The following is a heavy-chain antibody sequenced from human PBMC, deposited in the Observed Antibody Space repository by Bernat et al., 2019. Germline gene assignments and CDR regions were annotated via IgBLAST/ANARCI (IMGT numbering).Heavy chain of an antibody. V-gene: IGHV3-23*01. Sequence: EVQLLESGGGLVQPGGSLRLSCAASGFTFSSYAMSWVRQAPGKGLEWVSAISGSGGSTYSAASVKGRFTISRDNSKTPLYLQMNSLRAEDTAVYYCAKDLTGGYGPLIPSQVSPLDYWGQGTLVTVSS. CDR2: ISGSGGST. CDR3: AKDLTGGYGPLIPSQVSPLDY. J-gene: IGHJ4*02. D-gene: IGHD5-12*01. CDR1: GFTFSSYA.